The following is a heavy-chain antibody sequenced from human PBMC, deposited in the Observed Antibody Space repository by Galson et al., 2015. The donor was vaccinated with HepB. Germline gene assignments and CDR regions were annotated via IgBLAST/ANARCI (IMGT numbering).Heavy chain of an antibody. V-gene: IGHV1-3*01. Sequence: SVKVSCKASGGTFSSHAMHWARQAPGQRLEWMGWINGGNGNTKYSEKFQGRVTISRDTSASTAYMELTSLRSEDTAVYYCARGSEYFDYWGQGTLVTVSS. CDR1: GGTFSSHA. J-gene: IGHJ4*02. CDR3: ARGSEYFDY. CDR2: INGGNGNT. D-gene: IGHD6-19*01.